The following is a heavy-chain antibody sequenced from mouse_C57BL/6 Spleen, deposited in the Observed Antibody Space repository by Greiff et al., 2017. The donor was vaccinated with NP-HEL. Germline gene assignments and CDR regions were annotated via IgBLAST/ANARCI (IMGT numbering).Heavy chain of an antibody. Sequence: VQLQQSGAELAKPGASVKLSCKASGYTFTSYWMHWVKQRPGQGLEWIGYINPSSGYTKYNQKFKDKATLTADKSSSTAYMQLSSLTYEDSAVYYCARNTDDYERGFAYWGQGTLVTVSA. J-gene: IGHJ3*01. D-gene: IGHD2-4*01. V-gene: IGHV1-7*01. CDR2: INPSSGYT. CDR3: ARNTDDYERGFAY. CDR1: GYTFTSYW.